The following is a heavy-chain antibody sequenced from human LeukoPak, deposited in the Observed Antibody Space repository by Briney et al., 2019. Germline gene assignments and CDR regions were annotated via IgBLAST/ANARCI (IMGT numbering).Heavy chain of an antibody. CDR1: GFTFSSYS. CDR3: ARVGCSGGSCYGHNWFDP. V-gene: IGHV3-21*01. J-gene: IGHJ5*02. D-gene: IGHD2-15*01. CDR2: ISSSSSYI. Sequence: GGTLRLSCAASGFTFSSYSMNWVRQAPGKGLEWVSSISSSSSYIYYADSVKGRFTISRDNAKNSLYLQMNSLRAEDTAVYYCARVGCSGGSCYGHNWFDPWGQGTLVTVSS.